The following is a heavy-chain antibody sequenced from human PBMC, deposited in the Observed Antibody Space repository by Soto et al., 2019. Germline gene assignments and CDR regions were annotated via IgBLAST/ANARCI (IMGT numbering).Heavy chain of an antibody. CDR2: IWYDGSNK. CDR3: ARDRQQLVANPFDY. V-gene: IGHV3-33*01. J-gene: IGHJ4*02. CDR1: GFTFSSYG. D-gene: IGHD6-6*01. Sequence: GGSLRLSCAASGFTFSSYGMHWVRQAPGKGLEWVAVIWYDGSNKYYADSVKGRFTISRDNSKNTLYLQMNSLRAEDTAVYYCARDRQQLVANPFDYWGQGTLVTVSS.